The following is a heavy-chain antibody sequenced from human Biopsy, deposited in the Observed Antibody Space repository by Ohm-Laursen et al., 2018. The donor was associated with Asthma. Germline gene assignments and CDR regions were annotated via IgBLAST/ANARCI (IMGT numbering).Heavy chain of an antibody. V-gene: IGHV1-69*13. J-gene: IGHJ6*02. CDR3: AKASCYYFSCDLDV. CDR1: GGTLNNYA. Sequence: SVKVSCKTSGGTLNNYAINWVRQAPGQGLEWMGGISPIFGSIKYAEKFQGRVTLTADVFTNTVHMELTSLRSDDTAVLYCAKASCYYFSCDLDVWGQGTTVIVSS. CDR2: ISPIFGSI.